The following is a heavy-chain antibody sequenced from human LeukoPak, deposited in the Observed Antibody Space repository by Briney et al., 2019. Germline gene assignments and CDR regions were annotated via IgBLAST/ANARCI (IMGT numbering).Heavy chain of an antibody. J-gene: IGHJ4*02. Sequence: SETLSLTCNVSGGSISSSSYYWGWIRQPPGKGLEWIGSIYYSGSTYYNPSLKSRVTISVDTSKNQFSLKLSSVTAADTAVYYCARHTGFWSFFDYWGQGTLVTVSS. CDR1: GGSISSSSYY. CDR2: IYYSGST. D-gene: IGHD2-8*02. V-gene: IGHV4-39*01. CDR3: ARHTGFWSFFDY.